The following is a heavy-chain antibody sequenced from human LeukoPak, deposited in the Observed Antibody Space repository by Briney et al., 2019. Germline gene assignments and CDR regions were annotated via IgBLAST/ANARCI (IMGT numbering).Heavy chain of an antibody. Sequence: HPGGSLRLSCAASGFTFSSYAMTWVRQAPGEGLQWVSGISGSGTSAYYADSAKGRFTISRDNSKNTLYLQMNSLRAEDTAVYYCAKRAAVGYYGSGSPDYFDYWGQGTLVTVSS. CDR1: GFTFSSYA. D-gene: IGHD3-10*01. CDR2: ISGSGTSA. CDR3: AKRAAVGYYGSGSPDYFDY. V-gene: IGHV3-23*01. J-gene: IGHJ4*02.